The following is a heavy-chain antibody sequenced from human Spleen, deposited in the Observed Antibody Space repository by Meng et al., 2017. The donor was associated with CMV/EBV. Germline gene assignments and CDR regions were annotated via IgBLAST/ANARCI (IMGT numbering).Heavy chain of an antibody. Sequence: TVSGDSISSGDYYWNWIRQHPGKGLEWIGYIYYSGSTYYNPSLKSRVTISVDTSKNQFSLKLSSVTAADTAVYYCARDRNRAWFDPWGQGTLVTVSS. CDR1: GDSISSGDYY. J-gene: IGHJ5*02. D-gene: IGHD1-14*01. CDR2: IYYSGST. V-gene: IGHV4-31*03. CDR3: ARDRNRAWFDP.